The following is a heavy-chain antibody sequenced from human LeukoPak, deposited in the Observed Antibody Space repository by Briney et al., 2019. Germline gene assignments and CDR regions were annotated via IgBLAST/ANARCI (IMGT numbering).Heavy chain of an antibody. CDR1: GFTFSSYW. CDR2: LNQDGSER. V-gene: IGHV3-7*02. CDR3: AKCGSGSNFDY. J-gene: IGHJ4*02. Sequence: GGSLRLSCAASGFTFSSYWMSWVRQTPGKGLEWVAHLNQDGSERYYVDSVKGRFTISRENAKNSLYLQMNSLRAEDTAVYYCAKCGSGSNFDYWGQGILVAVSS. D-gene: IGHD3-10*01.